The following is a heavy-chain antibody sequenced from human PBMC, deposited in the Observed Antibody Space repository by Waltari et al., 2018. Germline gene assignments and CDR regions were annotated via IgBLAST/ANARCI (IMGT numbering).Heavy chain of an antibody. CDR2: IIPIFGTA. Sequence: QVQLVQSGAEVKKPGSSVKVSCKASGGNFSSYAISWVRQAPGQGLEWMGGIIPIFGTANYAQKFQGRVTITADKSTSTAYMELSSLRSEDTAVYYCARGRAAALFPSYYYMDVWGKGTTVTVSS. V-gene: IGHV1-69*14. J-gene: IGHJ6*03. D-gene: IGHD6-13*01. CDR1: GGNFSSYA. CDR3: ARGRAAALFPSYYYMDV.